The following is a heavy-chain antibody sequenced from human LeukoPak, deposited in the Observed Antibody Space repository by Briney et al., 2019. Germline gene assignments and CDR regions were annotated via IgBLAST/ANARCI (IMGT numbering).Heavy chain of an antibody. CDR3: ARPRSPRWPSSIAAPRRYFQH. J-gene: IGHJ1*01. D-gene: IGHD6-6*01. CDR1: GGSISSYY. CDR2: IYASGST. V-gene: IGHV4-4*07. Sequence: PSETLSLTCTVSGGSISSYYWSWIRQPAGKGLEWIGRIYASGSTNYNPSLKSRVTMSVDTSKNQFSLKLSSVTAADTAVYYCARPRSPRWPSSIAAPRRYFQHWGQGTLVTVSS.